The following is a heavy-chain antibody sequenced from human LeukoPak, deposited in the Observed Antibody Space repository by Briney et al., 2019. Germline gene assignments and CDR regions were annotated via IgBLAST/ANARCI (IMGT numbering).Heavy chain of an antibody. V-gene: IGHV1-46*01. J-gene: IGHJ4*02. CDR2: INPGIFTT. D-gene: IGHD3-16*01. CDR3: ARDWAHGSFDL. Sequence: ASVKVSCKALGYPFTASSLHWLRQAPGQGPEWMAIINPGIFTTTYAQKLQDRITVTSDTSTATVYMELRSLRLEDTAVYFCARDWAHGSFDLWGQGTLVTVSS. CDR1: GYPFTASS.